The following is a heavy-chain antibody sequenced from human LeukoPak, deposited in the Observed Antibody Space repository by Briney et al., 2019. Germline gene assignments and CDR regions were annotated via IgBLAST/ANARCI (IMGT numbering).Heavy chain of an antibody. CDR2: INHSGST. J-gene: IGHJ1*01. CDR3: ASGMIPFQH. CDR1: GGSFSGYY. V-gene: IGHV4-34*01. Sequence: SETLSLTCAVYGGSFSGYYWGWIRQPPGKGLEWIGEINHSGSTNYSPSLKSRVSTSVDTSKNQFSLKLTSVTAADTAVYYCASGMIPFQHWGQGTLVIVSS. D-gene: IGHD3-22*01.